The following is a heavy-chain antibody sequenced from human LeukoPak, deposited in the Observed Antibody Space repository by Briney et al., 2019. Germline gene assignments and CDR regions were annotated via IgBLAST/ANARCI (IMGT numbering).Heavy chain of an antibody. CDR1: VGSISSSSYY. CDR2: IYYSGST. Sequence: SETLSLTCAVSVGSISSSSYYRGWIRQPPGKGLEWIGSIYYSGSTYYNPSLKSRVTISVDTSKNQFSLKLSSVTAADTAVYYCARLGGFVEYYFDYWGQGTLVTVSS. CDR3: ARLGGFVEYYFDY. J-gene: IGHJ4*02. V-gene: IGHV4-39*01. D-gene: IGHD3-10*01.